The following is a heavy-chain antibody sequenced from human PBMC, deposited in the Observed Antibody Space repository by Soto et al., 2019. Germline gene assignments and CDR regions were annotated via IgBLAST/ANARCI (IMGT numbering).Heavy chain of an antibody. CDR2: IDTDGGGT. V-gene: IGHV3-74*01. J-gene: IGHJ5*02. CDR3: ATVFDL. CDR1: GFTLRSHR. Sequence: EGQLVESGGGLVQPGGSLRVSCAASGFTLRSHRIHWVRQAPGKGLEWVSRIDTDGGGTSYADSVKGRITISTDNAKNTVYLQMNGLRAEDTSVYYCATVFDLWGQGTLVTVSS.